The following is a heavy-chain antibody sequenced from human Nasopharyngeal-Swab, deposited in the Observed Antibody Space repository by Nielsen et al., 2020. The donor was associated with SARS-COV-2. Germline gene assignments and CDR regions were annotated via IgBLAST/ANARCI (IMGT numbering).Heavy chain of an antibody. V-gene: IGHV4-31*02. J-gene: IGHJ4*02. CDR2: IYYSGST. CDR3: ARARRNFVVVSAFDY. Sequence: WIRQPPGKGLEWIGYIYYSGSTYYNPSLKSRVTISVDTSKNQFSLKLSSVTAADTAVYYCARARRNFVVVSAFDYWGQGTLVTVPQ. D-gene: IGHD2-21*02.